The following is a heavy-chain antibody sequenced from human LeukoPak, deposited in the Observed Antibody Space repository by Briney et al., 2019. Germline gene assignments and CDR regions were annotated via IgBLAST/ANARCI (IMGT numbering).Heavy chain of an antibody. CDR2: INPSGGST. Sequence: ASVKVSCKASGYTFTSYYMHWVRQAPGQGLEWMGIINPSGGSTNYAQKFQGRVTMTTDTSTSTAYMELRSLRSDDTAVYYCARVGEDIVVVPAAHPDYYYMDVWGKGTTVTVSS. V-gene: IGHV1-46*01. CDR3: ARVGEDIVVVPAAHPDYYYMDV. CDR1: GYTFTSYY. J-gene: IGHJ6*03. D-gene: IGHD2-2*01.